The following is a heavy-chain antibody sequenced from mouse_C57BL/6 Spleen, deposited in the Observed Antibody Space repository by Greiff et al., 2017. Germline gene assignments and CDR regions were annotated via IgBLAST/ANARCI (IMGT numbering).Heavy chain of an antibody. J-gene: IGHJ4*01. CDR3: ARIRLTTVARDY. CDR2: INPYNGGT. D-gene: IGHD1-1*01. CDR1: GYTFTDYY. V-gene: IGHV1-19*01. Sequence: VQLKQSGPVLVKPGASVKMSCKASGYTFTDYYMNWVKQSHGKSLEWIGVINPYNGGTSYNQKFKGKATLTVDKSSSTAYMELNSLTSEDSAVYYCARIRLTTVARDYWGQGTSVTVSS.